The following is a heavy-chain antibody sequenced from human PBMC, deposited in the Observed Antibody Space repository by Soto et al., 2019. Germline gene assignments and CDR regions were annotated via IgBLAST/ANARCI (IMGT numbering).Heavy chain of an antibody. Sequence: GGSLRLFCAASGFTFSDSWMDWARQVPGKGPEWVANINQDGSGKNYVDSVKGRFTISRDNAKNSLYLQMNSLRAEDTAVYYCASLGRHGWGQGTKVTVSS. V-gene: IGHV3-7*01. CDR2: INQDGSGK. D-gene: IGHD3-16*01. J-gene: IGHJ6*02. CDR3: ASLGRHG. CDR1: GFTFSDSW.